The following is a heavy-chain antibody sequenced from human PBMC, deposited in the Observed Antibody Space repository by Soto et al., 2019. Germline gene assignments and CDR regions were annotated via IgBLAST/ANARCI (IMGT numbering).Heavy chain of an antibody. J-gene: IGHJ6*03. D-gene: IGHD7-27*01. CDR3: ASSPRKAGEGNYYYYMDV. V-gene: IGHV3-66*02. Sequence: GGSLRLSCAASGFTVSSNYMSWVRQAPGKGLEWVSVIYSGGSTYYADSVKGRFTISRDNSKNTLYLQMNSLRAEDTAVYYCASSPRKAGEGNYYYYMDVWGKGTTVTVSS. CDR2: IYSGGST. CDR1: GFTVSSNY.